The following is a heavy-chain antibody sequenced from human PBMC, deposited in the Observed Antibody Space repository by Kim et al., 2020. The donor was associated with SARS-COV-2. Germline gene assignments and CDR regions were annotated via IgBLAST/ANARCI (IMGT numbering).Heavy chain of an antibody. Sequence: ASVKVSCKASGYTFTSYYMHWVRQAPGQGLEWMGIINPSGGSTSYAQKFQGRVTMTRDTSTSTVYMELSSLRSEDTAVYYCARAGITIFGVVIGPLPDYWGQGTLVTVSS. V-gene: IGHV1-46*01. CDR2: INPSGGST. CDR3: ARAGITIFGVVIGPLPDY. CDR1: GYTFTSYY. J-gene: IGHJ4*02. D-gene: IGHD3-3*01.